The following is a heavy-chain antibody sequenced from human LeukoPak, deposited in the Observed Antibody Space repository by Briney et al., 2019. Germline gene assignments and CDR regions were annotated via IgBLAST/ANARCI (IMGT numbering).Heavy chain of an antibody. Sequence: SQTLSLTCTVSGGSISSYYWSWYRQPPGKGLGWIGYIYYSGSTNYNPSLKSRVTISGDTSKDQFSLRLSSVTAADTAVYYCARRDSSGYYVYWGQGTLVNVSS. CDR3: ARRDSSGYYVY. CDR1: GGSISSYY. CDR2: IYYSGST. D-gene: IGHD3-22*01. V-gene: IGHV4-59*08. J-gene: IGHJ4*02.